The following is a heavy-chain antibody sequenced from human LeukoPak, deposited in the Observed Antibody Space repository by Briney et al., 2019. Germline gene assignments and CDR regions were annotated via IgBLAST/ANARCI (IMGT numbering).Heavy chain of an antibody. D-gene: IGHD1-1*01. J-gene: IGHJ6*03. V-gene: IGHV4-39*01. CDR3: TRQIVGTSWNYYYSYMDV. CDR1: GGSVSSSLYH. Sequence: SETLSLTCGVSGGSVSSSLYHWGWLRQPPGKGLEWIGNVFHNGNAYYSPSLQSRVAISVDTSKTQLSLKLTSVTAADTAVYFCTRQIVGTSWNYYYSYMDVWDKGTSVTVSS. CDR2: VFHNGNA.